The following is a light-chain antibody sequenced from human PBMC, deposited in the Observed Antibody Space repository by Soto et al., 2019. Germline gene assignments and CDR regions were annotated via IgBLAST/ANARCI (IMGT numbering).Light chain of an antibody. CDR1: QSISSVSSW. Sequence: DIQMTQSPSTLSASVGDRVTITCRASQSISSVSSWLAWYQQKPGKAPKLLIYDTSSLESGVPSRFSGSGSGTDFTLTISSLQPEDFATYYCQQFNVFGGGTKVDIK. J-gene: IGKJ4*01. V-gene: IGKV1-5*01. CDR3: QQFNV. CDR2: DTS.